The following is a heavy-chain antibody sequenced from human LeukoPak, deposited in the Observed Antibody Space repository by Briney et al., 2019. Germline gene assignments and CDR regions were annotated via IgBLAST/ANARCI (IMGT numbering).Heavy chain of an antibody. D-gene: IGHD4-23*01. V-gene: IGHV4-39*07. CDR1: GDSISNTFYY. CDR3: ARDRLRWPKIDY. Sequence: SETLSLTCTVFGDSISNTFYYWGWIRQSPGKGLEWIGSIYYSGSTYYNPSLKNRVTISVDTSKNQFSLRLSSVTAADTAVYYCARDRLRWPKIDYWGQGTLVTVSS. CDR2: IYYSGST. J-gene: IGHJ4*02.